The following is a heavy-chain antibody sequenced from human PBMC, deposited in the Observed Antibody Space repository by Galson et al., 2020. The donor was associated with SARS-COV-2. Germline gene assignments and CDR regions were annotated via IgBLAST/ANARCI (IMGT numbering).Heavy chain of an antibody. CDR3: AHRLFSYNVDTEYFQH. V-gene: IGHV2-5*02. J-gene: IGHJ1*01. Sequence: KMSGPTLVKPSQTLTLTCTFSGLSLSSSGGGVAWIRQPPGKALEWLALIYWDDDKRYSPSLKSRLTITKDTSKNQVLLTMTNMDPVDTATYYCAHRLFSYNVDTEYFQHWGQGTLVTVSS. CDR2: IYWDDDK. D-gene: IGHD1-1*01. CDR1: GLSLSSSGGG.